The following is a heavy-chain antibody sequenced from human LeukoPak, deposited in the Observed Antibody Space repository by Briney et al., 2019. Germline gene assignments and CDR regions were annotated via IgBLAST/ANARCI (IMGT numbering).Heavy chain of an antibody. V-gene: IGHV1-69*01. CDR1: GGTFSSYA. J-gene: IGHJ6*02. CDR3: ARSGPVYCSSTSCYRIYYYYGVDV. D-gene: IGHD2-2*01. Sequence: SVKVPCKASGGTFSSYAISWVRQAPGQGLEWMGGIIPIFGTANYAQKFQGRVTITADESTSTAYMELSSLRSEDTAVYYCARSGPVYCSSTSCYRIYYYYGVDVWGQGTTVTVSS. CDR2: IIPIFGTA.